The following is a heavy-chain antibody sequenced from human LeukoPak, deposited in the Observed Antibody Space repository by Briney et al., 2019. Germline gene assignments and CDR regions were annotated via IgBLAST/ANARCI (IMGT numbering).Heavy chain of an antibody. CDR3: ARVRRGPYYYDSSRGYFDY. CDR2: IYYSGTT. J-gene: IGHJ4*02. Sequence: SETLSLTCTVSSGSISSHYWSWMRQPPGRGLEWIGYIYYSGTTNYNPSLKSRVTISVDTSKNQFSLKLSSVTAADTAVYYCARVRRGPYYYDSSRGYFDYWGQGTLVTVSS. V-gene: IGHV4-59*11. D-gene: IGHD3-22*01. CDR1: SGSISSHY.